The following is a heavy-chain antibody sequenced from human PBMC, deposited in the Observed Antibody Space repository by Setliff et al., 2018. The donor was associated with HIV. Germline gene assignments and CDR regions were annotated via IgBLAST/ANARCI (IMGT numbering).Heavy chain of an antibody. CDR3: AGKAGGDF. Sequence: SETLSLTCTVSGGSISSNNYFWSWIRQPAGKGLEWIGHIYPSGSTNYNPSLKSRVTISVDTSKNQFSLNLSSVTAADTAVYYCAGKAGGDFWGQGTMVTVSS. J-gene: IGHJ3*01. CDR1: GGSISSNNYF. CDR2: IYPSGST. D-gene: IGHD3-10*01. V-gene: IGHV4-61*09.